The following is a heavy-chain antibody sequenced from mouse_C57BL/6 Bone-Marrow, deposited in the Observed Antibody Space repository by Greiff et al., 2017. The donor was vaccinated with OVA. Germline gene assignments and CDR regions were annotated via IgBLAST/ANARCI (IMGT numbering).Heavy chain of an antibody. Sequence: VQLQQPGAELVMPGASVKLSCKASGYTFTSYWMHWVKQRPGQGLEWIGEIDPSDSSTNYNQKFKGKSTLTVDKSSSTAYMQLSSLTSEDSAVYYCARLSWFAYWGQGTLVTVSA. V-gene: IGHV1-69*01. J-gene: IGHJ3*01. CDR1: GYTFTSYW. CDR2: IDPSDSST. CDR3: ARLSWFAY.